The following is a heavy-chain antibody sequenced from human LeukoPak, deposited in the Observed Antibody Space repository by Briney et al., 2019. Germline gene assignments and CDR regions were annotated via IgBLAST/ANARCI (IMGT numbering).Heavy chain of an antibody. CDR2: INHSGST. V-gene: IGHV4-34*01. D-gene: IGHD2-2*01. Sequence: SETLSLTCVVYGGSFSGYYWSWIRQPPGKGLEWIGEINHSGSTNYNPSLKSRVTISVDTSKNQFSLKLSSVTAADTAVYYCARGRAQLLFYGMDVWGQGTTVTVSS. CDR3: ARGRAQLLFYGMDV. CDR1: GGSFSGYY. J-gene: IGHJ6*02.